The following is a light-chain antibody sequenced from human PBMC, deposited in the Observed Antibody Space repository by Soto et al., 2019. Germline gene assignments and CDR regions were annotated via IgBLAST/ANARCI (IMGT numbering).Light chain of an antibody. CDR3: PCYHSYSPT. Sequence: RASQSISSWLAWYQQKPGKAPKVLIYKVSSLESGVPSWFGRRGAGIEFTFAVSRFQLDHFAAYSCPCYHSYSPTVGEGTKVDIK. V-gene: IGKV1-5*03. J-gene: IGKJ1*01. CDR1: QSISSW. CDR2: KVS.